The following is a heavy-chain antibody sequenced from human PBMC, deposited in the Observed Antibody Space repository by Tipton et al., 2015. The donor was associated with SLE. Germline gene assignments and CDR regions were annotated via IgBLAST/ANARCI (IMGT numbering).Heavy chain of an antibody. CDR2: IYYSGST. Sequence: TLSLTCTVSGGSISSSSYYWGWIRQPPGKGLEWIGSIYYSGSTYYNPSLKSRVTISVDTSKNQFSLKLSSVTAADTAVYYCARGVWSGSFFDLWGRGTLVPVSS. V-gene: IGHV4-39*07. CDR3: ARGVWSGSFFDL. J-gene: IGHJ2*01. D-gene: IGHD3-3*01. CDR1: GGSISSSSYY.